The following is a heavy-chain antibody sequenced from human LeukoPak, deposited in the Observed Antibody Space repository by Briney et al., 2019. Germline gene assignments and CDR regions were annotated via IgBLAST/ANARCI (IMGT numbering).Heavy chain of an antibody. J-gene: IGHJ4*02. CDR3: ARVPGGATFDY. D-gene: IGHD1-26*01. V-gene: IGHV3-74*01. CDR1: GFTFSNYW. Sequence: PGGSLRLSCVASGFTFSNYWMHWVRQAPGKGLVWVSRIYSDEITTTYADSVKGRFTISRDNAKNTLYLQMNSLRVEDTAVYYCARVPGGATFDYWGQGTLVTVSS. CDR2: IYSDEITT.